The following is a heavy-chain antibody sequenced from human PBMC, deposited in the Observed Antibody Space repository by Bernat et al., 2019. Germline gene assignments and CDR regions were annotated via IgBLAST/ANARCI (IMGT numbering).Heavy chain of an antibody. CDR3: ARRTRGGYNWYFDY. V-gene: IGHV4-39*01. Sequence: QLQLHESGPGLVKPSETLSLTCSVSVGSISSSNYCWGWIRQSPGKGLEWIGNFYYGGSTHYNPSLKSRVIISVDASKNQFSLELSSVTAADTALYYCARRTRGGYNWYFDYWGQGILVTVSS. J-gene: IGHJ4*02. CDR2: FYYGGST. D-gene: IGHD5-24*01. CDR1: VGSISSSNYC.